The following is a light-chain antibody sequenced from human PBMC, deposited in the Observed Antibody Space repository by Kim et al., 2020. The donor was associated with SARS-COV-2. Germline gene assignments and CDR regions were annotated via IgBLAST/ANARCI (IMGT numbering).Light chain of an antibody. Sequence: DIVMTQSPDSLAVALGERATINCKSSQSVLYSSNNKNYSAWYQQKPGQPPKLLIYWASTRESGVPDRFSGSGSGTDFTLTISSLQAEDVAVYYCQQYYSTPHTFGQGTKLEI. J-gene: IGKJ2*01. CDR2: WAS. V-gene: IGKV4-1*01. CDR3: QQYYSTPHT. CDR1: QSVLYSSNNKNY.